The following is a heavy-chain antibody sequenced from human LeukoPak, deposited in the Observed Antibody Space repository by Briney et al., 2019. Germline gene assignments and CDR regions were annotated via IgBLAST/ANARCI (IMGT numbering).Heavy chain of an antibody. D-gene: IGHD6-25*01. J-gene: IGHJ4*02. V-gene: IGHV3-23*01. CDR1: GFSCCSNA. CDR3: AKDKRQDY. Sequence: GGSLRLSCAASGFSCCSNAMSWVPQAPGKGLEWVSAISGSGGSTYYADSVKGRFTISRDNSKNTLYLQMNGLRAEDTAVYYCAKDKRQDYWGKGTLVTVSS. CDR2: ISGSGGST.